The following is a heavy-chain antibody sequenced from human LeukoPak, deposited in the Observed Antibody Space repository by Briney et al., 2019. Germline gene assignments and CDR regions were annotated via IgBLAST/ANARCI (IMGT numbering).Heavy chain of an antibody. J-gene: IGHJ5*02. CDR3: AKSGHSTSSWFDP. Sequence: PGGSLRLSCAASGFTFSSYAMTWVRQAPGKGLEWVSAVTGSSGGTYYADSVEGRFTISRDDSKSTLYLQMNSLRVEDTAVYYCAKSGHSTSSWFDPWGQGTLVIVSS. D-gene: IGHD6-6*01. CDR2: VTGSSGGT. V-gene: IGHV3-23*01. CDR1: GFTFSSYA.